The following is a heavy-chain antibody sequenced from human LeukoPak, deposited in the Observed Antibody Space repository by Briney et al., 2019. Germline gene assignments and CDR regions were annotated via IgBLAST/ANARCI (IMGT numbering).Heavy chain of an antibody. CDR2: IWSDASNR. CDR3: ARDAQRGFDYRNYREY. D-gene: IGHD4-11*01. Sequence: GGSLSLSCAASGFIFSHYCMLWVRQAPGKGLEWVAVIWSDASNRFYAGSVKGRFTISRDNSQNTLFLQMNSLRAEDTAMYYCARDAQRGFDYRNYREYWGHGTLVTVSS. V-gene: IGHV3-33*01. J-gene: IGHJ4*01. CDR1: GFIFSHYC.